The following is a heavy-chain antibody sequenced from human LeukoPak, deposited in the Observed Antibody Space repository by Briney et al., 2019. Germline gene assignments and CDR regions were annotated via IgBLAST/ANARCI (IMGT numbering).Heavy chain of an antibody. D-gene: IGHD3-22*01. CDR3: ARDSRDYYDSSGYYYYFDY. CDR2: IYSDGST. Sequence: GGSLRLSCAASGFTVSSNYMSWVRQAPGKGLEWVSVIYSDGSTYYADSVKGLFTISRDNSKNTLYLQMNSLRAEDTAVYYCARDSRDYYDSSGYYYYFDYWGQGTLVTVSS. J-gene: IGHJ4*02. V-gene: IGHV3-53*01. CDR1: GFTVSSNY.